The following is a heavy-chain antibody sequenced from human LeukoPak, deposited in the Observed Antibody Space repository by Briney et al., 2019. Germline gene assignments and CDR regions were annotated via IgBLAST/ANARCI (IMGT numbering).Heavy chain of an antibody. CDR1: GFTFSSYS. D-gene: IGHD6-19*01. J-gene: IGHJ4*02. CDR3: ARVGRSGWTVDY. CDR2: ISSSSSYI. V-gene: IGHV3-21*01. Sequence: GGSLRLSCAASGFTFSSYSMNWVRQAPGKGLEWVSSISSSSSYIYHADSVKGRFTISRDNAKNSLHLQMNSLRAEDTAVYYCARVGRSGWTVDYWGQGTLVNVSS.